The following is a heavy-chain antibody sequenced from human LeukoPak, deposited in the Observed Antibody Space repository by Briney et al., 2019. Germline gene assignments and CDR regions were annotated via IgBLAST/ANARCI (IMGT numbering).Heavy chain of an antibody. CDR1: GGSTNSYY. J-gene: IGHJ5*02. D-gene: IGHD5-12*01. CDR3: ARTVSGYYFNA. Sequence: PSETLSLTCTVSGGSTNSYYWSWIRQSPGKGLEWIGYVAYSGSTNYNPSHKSRVTISLDTSKTQFSLKLSSVTAADTAVYYCARTVSGYYFNAWGPGTLVTVSS. CDR2: VAYSGST. V-gene: IGHV4-59*01.